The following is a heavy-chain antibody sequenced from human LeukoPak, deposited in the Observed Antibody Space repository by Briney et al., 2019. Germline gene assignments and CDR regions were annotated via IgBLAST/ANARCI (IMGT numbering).Heavy chain of an antibody. J-gene: IGHJ4*02. CDR3: ATDLDSSGVFDY. D-gene: IGHD6-19*01. V-gene: IGHV1-18*01. CDR2: ISAYNGNT. CDR1: GDIFTSYG. Sequence: WASVKVSCKASGDIFTSYGIRWVRQAPGKGLEWMGWISAYNGNTNYAQKFQGRVTMTTDTSTSTAYMELRSLRSDDTAVYYCATDLDSSGVFDYWGQGTLVTVSS.